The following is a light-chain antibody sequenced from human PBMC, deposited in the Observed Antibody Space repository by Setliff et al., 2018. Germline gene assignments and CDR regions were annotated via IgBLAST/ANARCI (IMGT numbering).Light chain of an antibody. CDR3: QQYNSFSLWT. J-gene: IGKJ1*01. Sequence: DIQMTQSPSTLSASVGDRVTITCRASETVSPWLAWYQQKPGKAPNLLIYKASSLPSGVPSRFSGSGSGTEFTLTISSLQPDDFATYYCQQYNSFSLWTFGQGTKGDIK. CDR1: ETVSPW. CDR2: KAS. V-gene: IGKV1-5*03.